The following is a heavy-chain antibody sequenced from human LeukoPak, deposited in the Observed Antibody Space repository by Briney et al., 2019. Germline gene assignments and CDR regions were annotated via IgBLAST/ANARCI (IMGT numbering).Heavy chain of an antibody. CDR1: GFTFSNAW. CDR3: ARTYGGYGGYFDY. D-gene: IGHD5-12*01. J-gene: IGHJ4*02. CDR2: IYSGGST. Sequence: GGSLRLSCVGSGFTFSNAWMSWVRQAPGKGLEWVSVIYSGGSTYYADSVKGRFTISKDNSKNTLYLQMNSLRAEDTAVYYCARTYGGYGGYFDYWGQGTLVTVSS. V-gene: IGHV3-66*01.